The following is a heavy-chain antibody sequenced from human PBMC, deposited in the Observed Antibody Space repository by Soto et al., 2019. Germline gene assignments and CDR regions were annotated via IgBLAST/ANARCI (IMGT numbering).Heavy chain of an antibody. CDR2: ISGSGGST. CDR3: AKEIFRDIVLMVYAIKDRDGYNCSDY. CDR1: GFTFSSYA. Sequence: GGSLRLSCAASGFTFSSYAMSWVRQAPGKGLEWVSAISGSGGSTYYADSVKGRFTISRDNSKNTLYLQMNSLRAEDTAVHYCAKEIFRDIVLMVYAIKDRDGYNCSDYWGQGTLVTVSS. J-gene: IGHJ4*02. D-gene: IGHD2-8*01. V-gene: IGHV3-23*01.